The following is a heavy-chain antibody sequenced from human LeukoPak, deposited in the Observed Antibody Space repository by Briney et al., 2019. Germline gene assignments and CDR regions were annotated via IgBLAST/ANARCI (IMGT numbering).Heavy chain of an antibody. Sequence: ASVKVSCKVSGYTLTELSMHWVRQAPGKGLEWMGGFDPEDGETIYAQKFQGRVTMTEDTSTDTAYMELSSLRSEDAAVYYCAIRATTVTTIRAFDIWGQGTMVTVSS. J-gene: IGHJ3*02. V-gene: IGHV1-24*01. D-gene: IGHD4-17*01. CDR3: AIRATTVTTIRAFDI. CDR2: FDPEDGET. CDR1: GYTLTELS.